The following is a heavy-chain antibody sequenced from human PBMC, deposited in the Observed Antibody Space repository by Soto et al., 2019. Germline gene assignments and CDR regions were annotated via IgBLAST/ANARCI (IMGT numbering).Heavy chain of an antibody. CDR1: GFSFSLYT. CDR3: ARGGMSFDY. V-gene: IGHV3-23*01. Sequence: EVQLLESGGGLVQPGGSLRLSCAASGFSFSLYTMSWVRQAPGKGLEWVSTFTSGGGTYYVDSAKGRFTISRDNSRNPLYLQMNSLRAEDTAVYYCARGGMSFDYWGQGTLVTVSS. J-gene: IGHJ4*02. D-gene: IGHD1-26*01. CDR2: FTSGGGT.